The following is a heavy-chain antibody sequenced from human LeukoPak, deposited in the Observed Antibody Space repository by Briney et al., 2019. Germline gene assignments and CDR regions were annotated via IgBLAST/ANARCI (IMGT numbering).Heavy chain of an antibody. Sequence: PSETLSLTCTVSGGSISSGGYYWSWIRQHPGKGVEWIGYIYYSGSTYYNPSLKSRVTISVDTSKNQFSLKLSSVTAADTAVYYCARIYYDILTGYVTFDYWGQGTLVTVSS. CDR2: IYYSGST. D-gene: IGHD3-9*01. V-gene: IGHV4-31*03. CDR3: ARIYYDILTGYVTFDY. CDR1: GGSISSGGYY. J-gene: IGHJ4*02.